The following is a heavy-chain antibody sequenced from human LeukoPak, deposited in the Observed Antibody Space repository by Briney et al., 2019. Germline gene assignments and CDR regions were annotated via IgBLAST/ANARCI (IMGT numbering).Heavy chain of an antibody. CDR3: ARLTTVTGGVFDY. V-gene: IGHV5-51*01. D-gene: IGHD4-17*01. CDR1: GYMFTNYW. J-gene: IGHJ4*02. CDR2: IFPGDSDT. Sequence: GESLKISCKGSGYMFTNYWIGWVRQMPGKGLEWMGIIFPGDSDTRYSPSFQGQVTISADKSITTAYLQWRSLRASDAAMYYCARLTTVTGGVFDYWGQGTLVTVSS.